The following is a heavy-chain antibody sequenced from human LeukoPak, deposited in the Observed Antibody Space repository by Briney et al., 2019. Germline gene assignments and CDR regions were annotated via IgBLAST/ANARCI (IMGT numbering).Heavy chain of an antibody. V-gene: IGHV3-48*03. CDR3: ARDAGSSGYYYFDY. CDR1: RFTFSSYE. CDR2: ISSSGSTI. D-gene: IGHD5-12*01. Sequence: GRSLRLSCAASRFTFSSYEMNWVSQAPGKGLEWVSYISSSGSTIDYADSVKGRFTISRDNAKISLYLQMNSRRAEDTAVYYCARDAGSSGYYYFDYWGQGTLVTVSS. J-gene: IGHJ4*02.